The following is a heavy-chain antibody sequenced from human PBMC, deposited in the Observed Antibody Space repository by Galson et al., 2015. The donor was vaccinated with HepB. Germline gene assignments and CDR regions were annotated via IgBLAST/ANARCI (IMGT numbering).Heavy chain of an antibody. D-gene: IGHD3-16*01. Sequence: SLRLSCAGSGFTFSSYAMDWVRQAPGKGLEWVSLITGSGDKTYYADSVTGRFTISRDNSKNMVFLQIISLRVEDTAVYYCATRWGGQLGPSFDFWGQGNLVTVSS. J-gene: IGHJ4*02. CDR1: GFTFSSYA. CDR2: ITGSGDKT. V-gene: IGHV3-23*01. CDR3: ATRWGGQLGPSFDF.